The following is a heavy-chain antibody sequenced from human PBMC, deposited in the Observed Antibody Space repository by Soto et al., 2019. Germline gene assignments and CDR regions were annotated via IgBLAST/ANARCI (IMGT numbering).Heavy chain of an antibody. D-gene: IGHD3-10*01. J-gene: IGHJ4*02. V-gene: IGHV1-69*06. Sequence: QVQLVQSGAEVKKPGSSVTVSCKASGGTFSSLAISWVRQAPGQGLEWMGGLVPVFGTANYAQKFQDRVTITADKATSTYYMELSSLRSEDTAVYYCARSPGVFDYWGQGTLVTVSS. CDR3: ARSPGVFDY. CDR2: LVPVFGTA. CDR1: GGTFSSLA.